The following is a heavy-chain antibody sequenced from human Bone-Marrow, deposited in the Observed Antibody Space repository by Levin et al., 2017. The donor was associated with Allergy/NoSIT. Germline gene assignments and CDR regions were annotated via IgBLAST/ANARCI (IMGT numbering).Heavy chain of an antibody. CDR1: GYTFTGYY. J-gene: IGHJ5*02. Sequence: GESLKISCKASGYTFTGYYMHWVRQAPGQGLEWMGWINPNSGGTNYAQKFQGRVTMTRDTSISTAYMELSRLRSDDTAVYYCAREGSSWYYIRGWFDPWGQGTLVTVSS. CDR3: AREGSSWYYIRGWFDP. D-gene: IGHD6-13*01. V-gene: IGHV1-2*02. CDR2: INPNSGGT.